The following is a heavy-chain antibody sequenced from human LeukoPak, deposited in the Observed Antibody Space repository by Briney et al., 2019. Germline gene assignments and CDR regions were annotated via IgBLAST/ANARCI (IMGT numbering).Heavy chain of an antibody. D-gene: IGHD1-26*01. CDR2: IIVGNGNT. J-gene: IGHJ3*01. CDR3: TRDAVVGTGIAFDV. Sequence: ASVKVSCKASGYIFRNYDIYWVRQAPGQRLEWLGWIIVGNGNTKYSQKFQGRVTITSDTSASTAYMELSSLSSEDTAVYYCTRDAVVGTGIAFDVWGQGTLVTVS. CDR1: GYIFRNYD. V-gene: IGHV1-3*01.